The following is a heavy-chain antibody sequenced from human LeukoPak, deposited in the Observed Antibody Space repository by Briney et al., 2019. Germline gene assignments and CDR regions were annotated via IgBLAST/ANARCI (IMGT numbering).Heavy chain of an antibody. CDR3: AKRIQSAMAMGY. D-gene: IGHD5-18*01. Sequence: QPGGSLRLSCAASGFTFSTYSMNWVRQAPGKGLEWVSDISGSGGSTYYADSVKGRFTISRDNSKNTMYLQMNSLRAEDTAVYYCAKRIQSAMAMGYWGQGTLVTVSS. CDR1: GFTFSTYS. V-gene: IGHV3-23*01. CDR2: ISGSGGST. J-gene: IGHJ4*02.